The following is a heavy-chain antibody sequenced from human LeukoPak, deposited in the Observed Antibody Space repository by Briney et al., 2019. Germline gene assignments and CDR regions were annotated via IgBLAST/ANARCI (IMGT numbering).Heavy chain of an antibody. D-gene: IGHD4-23*01. V-gene: IGHV3-7*01. CDR3: AKESYTVVTPLFDY. Sequence: PWGSLRLSCAASGFTFSYCWMSWVRRAPARGLGWVANIKEDGSEKYYVDSVKGRFTISRDNAKNSVYLQMNSLRAEDTAVYYCAKESYTVVTPLFDYWGQGTLVTVSS. CDR1: GFTFSYCW. CDR2: IKEDGSEK. J-gene: IGHJ4*02.